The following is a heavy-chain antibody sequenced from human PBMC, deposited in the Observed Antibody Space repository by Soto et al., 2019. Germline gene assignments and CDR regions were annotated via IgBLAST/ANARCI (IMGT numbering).Heavy chain of an antibody. J-gene: IGHJ4*02. V-gene: IGHV1-18*01. CDR3: ARFSFSGKLEGSYFDY. CDR1: GYTFTSYG. D-gene: IGHD5-12*01. CDR2: ISAYNGNT. Sequence: QVQLVQSGAEVKKPGASVKVSCKASGYTFTSYGISWVRQAPGQGLEWMGWISAYNGNTNYAQKLQGRVTMTTDTSTSTAYRELRSLRSDDTAVYYCARFSFSGKLEGSYFDYWGQGTLVTVSS.